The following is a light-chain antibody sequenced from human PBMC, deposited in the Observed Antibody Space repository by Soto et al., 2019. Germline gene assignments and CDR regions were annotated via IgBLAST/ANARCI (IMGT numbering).Light chain of an antibody. Sequence: QSVMTQPSSVSGSPGQSVTISCTGTSSDFDGYNFVSWYQQHPDKAPKLMIYDVTKRPSGVPDRFSGSKSGNTASLTISGLQAEDEAVYYCCSYAGSYIPYVFGTGTKVTVL. J-gene: IGLJ1*01. CDR1: SSDFDGYNF. CDR2: DVT. V-gene: IGLV2-11*01. CDR3: CSYAGSYIPYV.